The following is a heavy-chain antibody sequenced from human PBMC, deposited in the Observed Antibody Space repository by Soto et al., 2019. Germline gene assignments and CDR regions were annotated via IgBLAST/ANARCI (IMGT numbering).Heavy chain of an antibody. J-gene: IGHJ4*02. CDR3: ARARGVDN. V-gene: IGHV3-7*03. CDR2: IKSDGSEK. CDR1: GFTFSTHW. Sequence: GGSLRLSCAGSGFTFSTHWMIWVRQAPGKGLEWVANIKSDGSEKSYVDSVKGRFTISRDNAKTSLYLQMNSPRAAHKPVYSGARARGVDNWGQGALETVSS.